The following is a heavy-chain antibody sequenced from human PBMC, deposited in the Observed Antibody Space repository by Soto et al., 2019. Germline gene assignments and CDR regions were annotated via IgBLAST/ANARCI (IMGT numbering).Heavy chain of an antibody. CDR1: GYSFTSYS. CDR2: IASNEANT. Sequence: GASVKVSCKASGYSFTSYSISWVRQAPGQGLEWMGWIASNEANTNYAQRLQGRLTMTTDTSSSTAYMELRNLRSDDTAVYYCARALAYTFDYWGQGTLVTVSS. CDR3: ARALAYTFDY. D-gene: IGHD1-20*01. V-gene: IGHV1-18*04. J-gene: IGHJ4*02.